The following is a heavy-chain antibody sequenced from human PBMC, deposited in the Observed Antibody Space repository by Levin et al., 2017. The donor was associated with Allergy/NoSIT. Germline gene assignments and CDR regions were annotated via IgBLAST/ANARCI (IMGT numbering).Heavy chain of an antibody. CDR2: INDSGGTT. J-gene: IGHJ4*02. D-gene: IGHD3-16*01. V-gene: IGHV3-23*01. CDR3: AKGRGPPRRSRGVLAYFGSRGPTDDYVPEY. CDR1: GFTLRNFA. Sequence: ASVKVSCAASGFTLRNFAMHWVRQVPGKGLEWVSGINDSGGTTDYADSVKGRFTVSRDNSKNTLYLEMNNLRGEDTAVYYCAKGRGPPRRSRGVLAYFGSRGPTDDYVPEYWGPGILVTVSS.